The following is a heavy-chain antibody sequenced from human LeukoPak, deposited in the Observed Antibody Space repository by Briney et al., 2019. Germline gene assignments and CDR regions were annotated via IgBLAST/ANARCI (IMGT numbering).Heavy chain of an antibody. Sequence: SETLSLTCTVSGYSISSDYYWGWIRQPPGKGLEWIGSIYHSGRTYYNPSLKSRVTISLDTSKNQFSLKLSSVTAADTAVYYCARVRYRGYSYGCIDYWGQGTLVTVSS. V-gene: IGHV4-38-2*02. CDR2: IYHSGRT. D-gene: IGHD5-18*01. CDR3: ARVRYRGYSYGCIDY. CDR1: GYSISSDYY. J-gene: IGHJ4*02.